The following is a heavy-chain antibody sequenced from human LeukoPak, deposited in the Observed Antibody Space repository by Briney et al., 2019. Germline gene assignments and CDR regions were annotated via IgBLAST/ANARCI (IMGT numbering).Heavy chain of an antibody. CDR3: ARDLKRSRARWENLGFDP. V-gene: IGHV1-46*01. J-gene: IGHJ5*02. Sequence: ASVKVSCKASGYTFTSYYIHWVRQAPGQGPEWMGIVYPSGGSTTYAQKFQGRVTMTRDMSTSTVYMELSSLRSDDTAVYYCARDLKRSRARWENLGFDPWGQGTLVTVSS. D-gene: IGHD1-26*01. CDR1: GYTFTSYY. CDR2: VYPSGGST.